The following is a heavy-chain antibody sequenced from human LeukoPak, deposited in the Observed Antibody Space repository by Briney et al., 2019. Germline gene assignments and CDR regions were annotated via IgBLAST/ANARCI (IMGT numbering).Heavy chain of an antibody. CDR2: IYYSGST. J-gene: IGHJ4*02. D-gene: IGHD6-19*01. V-gene: IGHV4-61*01. CDR1: GGSVSSGSYY. CDR3: ARTDSSGWYYFDY. Sequence: PSETLSLTCTVSGGSVSSGSYYWSWIRQPPGKGLEWIGYIYYSGSTNYNPSLKSRVTISVDTSKNQFSLKLSSVTAADTAVYYCARTDSSGWYYFDYWGQGTLVTVSS.